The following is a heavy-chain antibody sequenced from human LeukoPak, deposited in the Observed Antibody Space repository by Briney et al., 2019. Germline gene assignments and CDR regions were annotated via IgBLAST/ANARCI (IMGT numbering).Heavy chain of an antibody. CDR2: INHSGST. CDR3: ARDFSSGWYYFDY. CDR1: GGSFSGYY. Sequence: SETLSLTCAVYGGSFSGYYWSWIRQPPGKGLEWIGEINHSGSTNYNPSLKSRVTMAVDTSKNQFYLKLSSVTAADTAVYYCARDFSSGWYYFDYWGQGVLVTVSS. V-gene: IGHV4-34*10. D-gene: IGHD6-19*01. J-gene: IGHJ4*02.